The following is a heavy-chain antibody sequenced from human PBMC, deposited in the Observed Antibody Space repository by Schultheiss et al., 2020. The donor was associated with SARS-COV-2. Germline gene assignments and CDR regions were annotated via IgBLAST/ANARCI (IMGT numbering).Heavy chain of an antibody. V-gene: IGHV3-74*01. CDR2: INSDGSST. J-gene: IGHJ6*02. CDR1: GFTFSSYE. D-gene: IGHD6-19*01. CDR3: AREPYSSGWLRNSHLQVGMDV. Sequence: GGSLRLSCAASGFTFSSYELNWVRQAPGKGLEWVSRINSDGSSTSYADSVKGRFTTSRDNSKNTLYLQMNSLRAEDTAVYYCAREPYSSGWLRNSHLQVGMDVCGQGTTVTVSS.